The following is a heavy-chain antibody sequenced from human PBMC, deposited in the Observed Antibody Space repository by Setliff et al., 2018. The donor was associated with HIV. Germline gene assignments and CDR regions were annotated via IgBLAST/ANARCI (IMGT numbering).Heavy chain of an antibody. CDR1: GGPISSYY. Sequence: SETLSLTCTVSGGPISSYYWSWIRQPPGKGLEWIGYIYYSGSTNYNPSLKSRVTISVDTSKNQFSLKLSSVTAADTAVYYCARAAPPLWFGELRNWFDPWGQGTLVTVSS. J-gene: IGHJ5*02. V-gene: IGHV4-59*01. CDR2: IYYSGST. D-gene: IGHD3-10*01. CDR3: ARAAPPLWFGELRNWFDP.